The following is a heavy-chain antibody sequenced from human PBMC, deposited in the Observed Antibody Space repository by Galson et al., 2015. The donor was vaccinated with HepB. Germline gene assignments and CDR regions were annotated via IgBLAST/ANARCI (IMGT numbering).Heavy chain of an antibody. CDR2: IIPIFGTA. D-gene: IGHD1-7*01. CDR3: ARGDNWNYGNDAFDI. J-gene: IGHJ3*02. Sequence: SVKVSCKASGGTFSSYAISWVRQAPGQGLEWMGGIIPIFGTANYAQKFQGRVTITADESTSTAYMELRSLRSDDTAVYYCARGDNWNYGNDAFDIWGQGTMVTVSS. CDR1: GGTFSSYA. V-gene: IGHV1-69*13.